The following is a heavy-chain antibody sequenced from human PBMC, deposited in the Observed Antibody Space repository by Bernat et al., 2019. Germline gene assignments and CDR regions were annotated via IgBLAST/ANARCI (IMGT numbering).Heavy chain of an antibody. V-gene: IGHV4-39*01. D-gene: IGHD3-3*01. Sequence: QLQLQESGPGLVKPSETLSLTCTVSGGSISSSSYYWGWIRQPPGKGLEWIGSIYYSGSTYYNPSLKRRVTISVDTSKNQFSLKLSYVTAADTAVYYCARLLRSLYYFDYWGQGTLVTVSS. CDR3: ARLLRSLYYFDY. CDR2: IYYSGST. CDR1: GGSISSSSYY. J-gene: IGHJ4*02.